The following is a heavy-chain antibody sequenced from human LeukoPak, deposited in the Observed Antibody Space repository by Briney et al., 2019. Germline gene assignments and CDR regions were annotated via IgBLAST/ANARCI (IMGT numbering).Heavy chain of an antibody. CDR2: IYHSGST. V-gene: IGHV4-30-2*01. J-gene: IGHJ4*02. CDR1: GGSISSGGYS. D-gene: IGHD1-26*01. CDR3: ARVKSGSFLFDY. Sequence: SQTLSLTCAVSGGSISSGGYSWSWIRQPPGKGLEWIGYIYHSGSTYYNPSLKSRVTISVDRSKNRFSLKLSSVTAADTAVYYCARVKSGSFLFDYWGQGTLVTVSS.